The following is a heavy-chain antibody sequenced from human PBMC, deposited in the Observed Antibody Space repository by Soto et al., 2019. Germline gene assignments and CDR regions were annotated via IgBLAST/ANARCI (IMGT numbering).Heavy chain of an antibody. CDR2: ISGGGSAT. CDR3: AKIRAHCTTTGCYTLTYLDS. D-gene: IGHD2-2*02. V-gene: IGHV3-23*01. CDR1: GFTFSSYA. J-gene: IGHJ5*01. Sequence: EVQLLESGGGLVQSGGSLRLSCAASGFTFSSYAMNWVRQAPGKGLEWVSGISGGGSATYYADSVKGRFTISRDNSKNTLYLQMNSLRAEDTAAYYCAKIRAHCTTTGCYTLTYLDSWGQGTLVTVSS.